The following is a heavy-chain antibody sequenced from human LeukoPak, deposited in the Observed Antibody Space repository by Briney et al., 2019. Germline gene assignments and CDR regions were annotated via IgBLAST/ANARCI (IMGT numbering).Heavy chain of an antibody. V-gene: IGHV2-70*01. D-gene: IGHD2/OR15-2a*01. Sequence: SGPTLVNPTQTLTLTCTFSGFSLSTSGMCVSWIRQPPGKALEWLALIDWDDDKYYSTSLKTRLTISKDTSKNQVVFTMTNMDPVDTATYYCARMALYGTDYYGMDVWGQGTTVTVSS. CDR2: IDWDDDK. J-gene: IGHJ6*02. CDR3: ARMALYGTDYYGMDV. CDR1: GFSLSTSGMC.